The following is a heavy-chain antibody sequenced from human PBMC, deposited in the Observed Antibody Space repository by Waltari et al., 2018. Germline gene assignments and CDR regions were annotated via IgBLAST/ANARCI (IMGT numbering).Heavy chain of an antibody. Sequence: QVQLQESGPGLVKPSQTLSLTCTVPGGSISSGDYYWSWIRQPPGKGLEWIGYIYYSGSTYYNPSLKSRVTISVDTSKNQFSLKLSSVTAADTAVYYCARDGATSRGYFQHWGQGTLVTVSS. CDR2: IYYSGST. CDR1: GGSISSGDYY. V-gene: IGHV4-30-4*08. J-gene: IGHJ1*01. D-gene: IGHD2-2*01. CDR3: ARDGATSRGYFQH.